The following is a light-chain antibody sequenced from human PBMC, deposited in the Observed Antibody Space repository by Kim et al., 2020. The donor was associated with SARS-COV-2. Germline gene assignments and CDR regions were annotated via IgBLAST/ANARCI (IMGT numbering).Light chain of an antibody. CDR2: GNS. Sequence: GQRVTISCTGSSSNIGAGYDVHWYQQLPGTAPKLLIYGNSNRPSGVPDRFSGSKSGTSASLAINGLQAEDEADYYCQSYDSSLSVVFGGGTQLTVL. V-gene: IGLV1-40*01. CDR1: SSNIGAGYD. CDR3: QSYDSSLSVV. J-gene: IGLJ2*01.